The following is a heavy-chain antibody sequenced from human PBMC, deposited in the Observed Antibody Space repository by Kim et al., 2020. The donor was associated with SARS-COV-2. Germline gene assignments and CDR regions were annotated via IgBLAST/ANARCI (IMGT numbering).Heavy chain of an antibody. Sequence: GGSLRLSCAASGFTFSSYWISWVRQAPGKGLEWVANIKQDGSEKYYVDSVKGRFTISRDNAKNSLYLQMNSLRAEDTAVYYCARERITMVRGVIYYYYGMDVWGQGTTVTVSS. CDR1: GFTFSSYW. CDR2: IKQDGSEK. D-gene: IGHD3-10*01. V-gene: IGHV3-7*01. CDR3: ARERITMVRGVIYYYYGMDV. J-gene: IGHJ6*02.